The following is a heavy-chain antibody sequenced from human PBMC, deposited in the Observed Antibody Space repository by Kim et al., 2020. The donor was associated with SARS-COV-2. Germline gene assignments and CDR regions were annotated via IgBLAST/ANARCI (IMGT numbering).Heavy chain of an antibody. CDR1: GFNFSSYG. CDR2: VSSDGSNE. CDR3: VKEFFDL. J-gene: IGHJ5*02. V-gene: IGHV3-30*18. Sequence: GGSLRLSCAASGFNFSSYGMHWVRQAPGKGLEWVAVVSSDGSNEYYTDSVKGRLTISRDNSKNTLYLQMSTLRTEDTAVYYCVKEFFDLWGQGALVTVSS.